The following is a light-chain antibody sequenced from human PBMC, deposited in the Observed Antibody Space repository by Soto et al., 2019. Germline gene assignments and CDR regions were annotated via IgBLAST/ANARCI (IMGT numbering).Light chain of an antibody. CDR2: WAS. Sequence: DIVLPQSPDSLAVSSGERATIHCNPSQSVLYSSNNENYLAWYQQKPGQPPKLLIYWASTRESGVPDRFSGSGSGTDFTLTISSLQAEDVAVYYCQQHYSTPETFGQGTKVDI. CDR1: QSVLYSSNNENY. V-gene: IGKV4-1*01. CDR3: QQHYSTPET. J-gene: IGKJ1*01.